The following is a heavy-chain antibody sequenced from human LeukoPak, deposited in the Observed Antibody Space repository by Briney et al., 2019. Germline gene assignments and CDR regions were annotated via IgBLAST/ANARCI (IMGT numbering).Heavy chain of an antibody. CDR3: ARAIRTTVTPPDAFDI. D-gene: IGHD4-17*01. CDR2: INHSGST. J-gene: IGHJ3*02. Sequence: SDTLSLTCAVYVGSFSGYYWSWIHQPPGKGLEWIGEINHSGSTNYNPSLKSRVTISVDTSKNQFSLKLSSVTAADTAVYYCARAIRTTVTPPDAFDIWGQGTMVTVSS. CDR1: VGSFSGYY. V-gene: IGHV4-34*01.